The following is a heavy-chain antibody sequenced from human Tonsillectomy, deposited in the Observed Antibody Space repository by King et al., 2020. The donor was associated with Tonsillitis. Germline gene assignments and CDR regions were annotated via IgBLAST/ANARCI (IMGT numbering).Heavy chain of an antibody. CDR2: VKEDGSVK. J-gene: IGHJ3*02. V-gene: IGHV3-7*03. Sequence: VQLVESGGALVQPWGSLRLSCAASGFRFSSYWMSWVRQAPGEGLEFVANVKEDGSVKNHMDSVKGRFTISRDNARNSLYLQMNSLRAEDTAVYYCARDPGFSAFDIWGQGTMVTVSS. CDR1: GFRFSSYW. CDR3: ARDPGFSAFDI. D-gene: IGHD2/OR15-2a*01.